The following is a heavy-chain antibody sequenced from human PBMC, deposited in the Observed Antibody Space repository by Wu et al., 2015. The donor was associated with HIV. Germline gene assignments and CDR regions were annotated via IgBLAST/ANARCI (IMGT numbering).Heavy chain of an antibody. V-gene: IGHV1-2*02. CDR1: GYTFTGYY. CDR3: ARDLAGSAAPRFDS. Sequence: QAHLLQSEAELKKPGASVRVSCQASGYTFTGYYMHWVRQAPGQGLEWMGWINPKSGGTNHAQKFQGRVTMTRDTSSSTAYMDLSRLTSDDTAVYYCARDLAGSAAPRFDSWGQGTLVTVSS. J-gene: IGHJ5*01. CDR2: INPKSGGT. D-gene: IGHD6-13*01.